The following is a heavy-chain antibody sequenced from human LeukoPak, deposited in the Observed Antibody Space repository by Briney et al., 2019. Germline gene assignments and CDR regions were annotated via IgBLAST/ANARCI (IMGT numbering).Heavy chain of an antibody. CDR1: GFTFSSYT. CDR2: MSYDGSNK. CDR3: ASGHYPYAFDI. V-gene: IGHV3-30-3*01. D-gene: IGHD3-22*01. Sequence: GGSLRLSCAASGFTFSSYTMHWVRQARGKGLEWVALMSYDGSNKWYADSVKGRFTISRDNSKNTLYLQMNSLRPEDTAVYYCASGHYPYAFDIWGQGTMVTVSS. J-gene: IGHJ3*02.